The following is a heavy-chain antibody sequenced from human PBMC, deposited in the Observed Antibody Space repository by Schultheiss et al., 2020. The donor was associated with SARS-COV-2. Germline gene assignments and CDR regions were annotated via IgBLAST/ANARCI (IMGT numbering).Heavy chain of an antibody. V-gene: IGHV3-11*01. Sequence: GGSLRLSCAVYGGSFSGYYWSWIRQPPGKGLEWVSYISSSGSTIYYADSVKGRFTISRDNSKNTLYLQMNSLRAEDTAVYYCARAPVARYGMDVWGQGTTVTVSS. J-gene: IGHJ6*02. CDR2: ISSSGSTI. CDR3: ARAPVARYGMDV. D-gene: IGHD6-19*01. CDR1: GGSFSGYY.